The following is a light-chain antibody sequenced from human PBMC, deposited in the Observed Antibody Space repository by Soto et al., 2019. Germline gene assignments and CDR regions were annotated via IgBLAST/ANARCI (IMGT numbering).Light chain of an antibody. Sequence: QSVLTQPASVSGSPGQSITISCTGTTSDVGRYNFVSWYQQHPGKAPKLIIYEVTNRPSGVSTRFSGSKSGNTASLTISGLRAEDEADFYCSSYTTSGTWVFGGGTQLTVL. CDR1: TSDVGRYNF. CDR3: SSYTTSGTWV. J-gene: IGLJ7*01. CDR2: EVT. V-gene: IGLV2-14*01.